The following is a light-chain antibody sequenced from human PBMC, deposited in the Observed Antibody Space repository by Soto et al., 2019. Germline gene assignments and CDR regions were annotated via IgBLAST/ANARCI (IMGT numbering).Light chain of an antibody. Sequence: QSVLTQPPSASGIPGQRVTISCSGTSSNIGTYTVNWYQQLPGTAPKLLIYTDYQRPSGVPDRFSGSKSGTSASLAINGLHSEDEADYYCASWDDNLNGGVFGGGTKVTVL. J-gene: IGLJ3*02. CDR3: ASWDDNLNGGV. CDR2: TDY. CDR1: SSNIGTYT. V-gene: IGLV1-44*01.